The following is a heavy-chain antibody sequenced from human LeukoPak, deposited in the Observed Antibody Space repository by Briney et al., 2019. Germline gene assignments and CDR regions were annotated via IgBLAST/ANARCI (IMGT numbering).Heavy chain of an antibody. V-gene: IGHV4-39*01. CDR1: GGSISSSSYY. J-gene: IGHJ4*02. Sequence: SETLSLTCTASGGSISSSSYYWGRIRQPPGKGLEWLGSIFYSGSTYYSPSLKSRVTISVDTSKNQFSLKLSSVTAADTAVYYCARRWDGYKQYYFDYWGQGTLVTVSS. CDR2: IFYSGST. D-gene: IGHD5-24*01. CDR3: ARRWDGYKQYYFDY.